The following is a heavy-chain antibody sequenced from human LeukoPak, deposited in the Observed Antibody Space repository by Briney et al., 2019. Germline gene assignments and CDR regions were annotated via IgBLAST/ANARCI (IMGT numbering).Heavy chain of an antibody. V-gene: IGHV3-30*04. Sequence: PGRSLRLSCAPSGFTFSSYAMHWVRQAPGKGLEGVAVISYDGSNKYYADSGKGRFTISRDNSRNTLYLQLNSLRAEDTAVYYCARGCLLWFGEDYMDVWGKGTTVTVSS. CDR3: ARGCLLWFGEDYMDV. CDR2: ISYDGSNK. D-gene: IGHD3-10*01. CDR1: GFTFSSYA. J-gene: IGHJ6*03.